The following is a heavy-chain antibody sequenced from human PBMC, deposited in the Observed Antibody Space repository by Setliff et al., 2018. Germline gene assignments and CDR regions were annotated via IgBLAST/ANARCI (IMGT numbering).Heavy chain of an antibody. V-gene: IGHV4-59*11. CDR3: ARSMIQRNYYCGLDV. J-gene: IGHJ6*02. CDR2: VYYNENT. D-gene: IGHD3-16*01. Sequence: PSETLSLTCTLSGGSLTQRYWSWVRQPPGKGLEWIGYVYYNENTNYNPSLKSRVTMSIDTSKNQLSLKLSSVTAADTAVYYCARSMIQRNYYCGLDVWGQGTTVTVSS. CDR1: GGSLTQRY.